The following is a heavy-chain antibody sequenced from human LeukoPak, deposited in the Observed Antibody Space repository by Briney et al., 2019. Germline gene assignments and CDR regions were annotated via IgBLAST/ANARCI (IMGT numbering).Heavy chain of an antibody. CDR1: GGSISGSSYY. CDR3: ARLYFYGSGSYGGFDY. Sequence: SETLSLTCTVSGGSISGSSYYWGWIRQPPGKGLEWIGSIYYSGSTYYNPSLKSRVTISVDTSENQFSLKLSSVTAADTAMYYCARLYFYGSGSYGGFDYWGQGTLVTVSS. CDR2: IYYSGST. V-gene: IGHV4-39*01. J-gene: IGHJ4*02. D-gene: IGHD3-10*01.